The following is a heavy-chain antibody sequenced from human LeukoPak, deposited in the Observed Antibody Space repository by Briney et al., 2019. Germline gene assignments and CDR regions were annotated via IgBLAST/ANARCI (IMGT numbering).Heavy chain of an antibody. CDR3: ASLGFRSMDY. V-gene: IGHV3-7*01. Sequence: PGGSLRLSCAASGFTFSSYWMSWARQAPGKGLEWMANIKQDGSEKYYVDSVKGRFTVSRDNAKNSLYLQMNSLRVEDTAVYYCASLGFRSMDYWGQGTLVTVSS. J-gene: IGHJ4*02. CDR2: IKQDGSEK. CDR1: GFTFSSYW. D-gene: IGHD2/OR15-2a*01.